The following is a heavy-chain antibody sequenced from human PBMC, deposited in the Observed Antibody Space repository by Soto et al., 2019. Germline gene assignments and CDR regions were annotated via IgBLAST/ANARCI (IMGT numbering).Heavy chain of an antibody. CDR1: GFTFSDYA. CDR3: AKGGRKLRVTSDFNY. V-gene: IGHV3-30*18. CDR2: VSHDGRNT. D-gene: IGHD3-16*01. J-gene: IGHJ4*02. Sequence: VQLVESGGGVVQPGRSLRLSCAASGFTFSDYAMHWVRQAPGKGLEGVAVVSHDGRNTHYADSVKGRLTISRDSSKNTVSLEMTSLRAEDTAVYYCAKGGRKLRVTSDFNYWGQGALVTVSS.